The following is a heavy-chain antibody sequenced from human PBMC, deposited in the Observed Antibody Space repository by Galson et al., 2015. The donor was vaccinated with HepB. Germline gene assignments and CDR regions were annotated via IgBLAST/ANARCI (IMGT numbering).Heavy chain of an antibody. CDR3: ARTRGTISRMVVVITSPYDY. V-gene: IGHV3-21*01. CDR1: GVIFSSYS. CDR2: ISSSSRYI. D-gene: IGHD3-22*01. Sequence: LRLPCSASGVIFSSYSMIWVLRAPGKGLEWVASISSSSRYIYYAESVKGRFTISRDNAKNSLYLQMNSLRAEDTAVYYCARTRGTISRMVVVITSPYDYWGQGTMVTVSS. J-gene: IGHJ4*03.